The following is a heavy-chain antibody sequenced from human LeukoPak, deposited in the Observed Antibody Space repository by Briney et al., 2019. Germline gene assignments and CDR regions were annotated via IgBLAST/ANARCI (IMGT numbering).Heavy chain of an antibody. CDR3: AELGYDSSGYDFDY. CDR1: GFTFSSYG. J-gene: IGHJ4*02. V-gene: IGHV3-30*18. Sequence: GRSLRLSCAASGFTFSSYGMHWVRQAPGKGLEWVAVISYDGSNKYYADSVKGRFTISRDNSKNTLYLQMNSLRAEDTAVYYCAELGYDSSGYDFDYWGQGTLVTVSS. D-gene: IGHD3-22*01. CDR2: ISYDGSNK.